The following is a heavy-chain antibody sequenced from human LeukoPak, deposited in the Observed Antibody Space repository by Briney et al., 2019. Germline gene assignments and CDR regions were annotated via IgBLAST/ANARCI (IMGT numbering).Heavy chain of an antibody. D-gene: IGHD2-2*01. CDR2: IRSKANSYAT. Sequence: GGPLRLSCAASGFTFSGSAMHWVRQASGKGLEWVGRIRSKANSYATAYAASVKGRFTISRDDSKNTAYLQMNSLKTEDTAVYYCNSFIVVVPAAIKYGEANYYYYMDVWGKGTTVTISS. CDR3: NSFIVVVPAAIKYGEANYYYYMDV. V-gene: IGHV3-73*01. J-gene: IGHJ6*03. CDR1: GFTFSGSA.